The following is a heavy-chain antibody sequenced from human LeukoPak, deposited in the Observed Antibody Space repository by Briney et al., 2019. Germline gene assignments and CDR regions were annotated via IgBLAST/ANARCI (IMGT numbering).Heavy chain of an antibody. CDR1: GGSISSYY. D-gene: IGHD3-9*01. V-gene: IGHV4-59*01. J-gene: IGHJ3*02. CDR2: IYYSGST. CDR3: ARNMQGFDWLLNPGAFDI. Sequence: SETLSLTCTVSGGSISSYYWSWIRQPPGKGLEWIGYIYYSGSTNYNPSLKSRVTISVDTSKNQFSLKLSSVTAADTAVYYCARNMQGFDWLLNPGAFDIWGQGTMVTVSS.